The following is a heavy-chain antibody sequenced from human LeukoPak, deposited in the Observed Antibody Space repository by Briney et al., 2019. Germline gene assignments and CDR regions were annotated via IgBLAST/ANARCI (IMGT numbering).Heavy chain of an antibody. CDR2: INPNSGGT. CDR1: GYTFTGYY. Sequence: ASVKVSCKASGYTFTGYYMHWVRQAPGQGLEWMGRINPNSGGTNYAQKFQGRVTMTRDTSISTAYMELRRLRSDDTAVYYCASSDLWFGELSKFDYWGQGTLVTVSS. CDR3: ASSDLWFGELSKFDY. D-gene: IGHD3-10*01. V-gene: IGHV1-2*06. J-gene: IGHJ4*02.